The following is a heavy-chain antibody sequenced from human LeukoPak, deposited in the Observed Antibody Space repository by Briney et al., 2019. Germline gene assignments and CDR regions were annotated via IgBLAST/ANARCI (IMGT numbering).Heavy chain of an antibody. V-gene: IGHV3-7*03. CDR3: ARDQLLWFGYLSSSGFEP. Sequence: PRGSLTPSCAASGFTLSSYWMSWVRPAPGKGLEWVANIKQEGSEKYYMGSVKGPFTISTDNANNSLLLQMNSLRAEDTAVYYCARDQLLWFGYLSSSGFEPWGQGTLVSVSS. D-gene: IGHD3-10*01. J-gene: IGHJ5*02. CDR1: GFTLSSYW. CDR2: IKQEGSEK.